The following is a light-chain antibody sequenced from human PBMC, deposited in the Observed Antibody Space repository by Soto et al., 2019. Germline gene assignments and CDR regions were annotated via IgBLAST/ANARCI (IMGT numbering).Light chain of an antibody. CDR1: QRVNRL. V-gene: IGKV1-5*01. J-gene: IGKJ2*01. CDR2: DAS. Sequence: DIQMTQSPSTLSAAVGDRVTISCRASQRVNRLLAWYQQKPGKAPKLLIYDASTLESGVPAWFTGSGSGTEFNLTITDVQPYDFATCYCQQYNSYSQTFGQGNKREIK. CDR3: QQYNSYSQT.